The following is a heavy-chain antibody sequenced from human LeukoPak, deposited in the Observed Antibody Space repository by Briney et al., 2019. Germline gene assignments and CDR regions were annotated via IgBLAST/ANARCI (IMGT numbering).Heavy chain of an antibody. J-gene: IGHJ5*02. CDR2: IYYSGST. CDR1: GGSVSSGSYY. D-gene: IGHD3-9*01. V-gene: IGHV4-61*01. CDR3: ARAVPILRYFDSWAWFDP. Sequence: SETLSLTCTVSGGSVSSGSYYWSWIRQPPGKGLEWIGYIYYSGSTNYNPSLKSRVTISVDTSKNQFSLKLSSVTAADTAVYYCARAVPILRYFDSWAWFDPWGQGTLVTVSS.